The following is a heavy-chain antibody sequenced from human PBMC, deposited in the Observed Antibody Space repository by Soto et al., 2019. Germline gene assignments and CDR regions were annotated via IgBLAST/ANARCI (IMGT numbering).Heavy chain of an antibody. J-gene: IGHJ5*02. D-gene: IGHD2-15*01. CDR3: ARTYCSGGSCYSLIWFDP. Sequence: QVQLQESGPGLVKPSETLSLTCTVSGGSISSYYWSWIRQPPGKGLEWIGFIYYSGSTNSNPSLKSRVTIAVDTSKNQFSLKLSSVTAADTAVYYCARTYCSGGSCYSLIWFDPWGQGTLVTVSS. CDR1: GGSISSYY. CDR2: IYYSGST. V-gene: IGHV4-59*01.